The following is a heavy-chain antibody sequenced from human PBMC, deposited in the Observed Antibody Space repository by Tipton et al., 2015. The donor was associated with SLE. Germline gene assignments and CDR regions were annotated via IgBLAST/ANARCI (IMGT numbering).Heavy chain of an antibody. Sequence: SLRLSCAASGFTFSSYSMNWVRQAPGKGLEWVSSISSSSSYIYYADSVKGRFTISRDNAKNSLYLQMNSLRADDTAVYYCARSYSSWHFYYFDYWGQGTLVNVSS. CDR2: ISSSSSYI. CDR1: GFTFSSYS. CDR3: ARSYSSWHFYYFDY. J-gene: IGHJ4*02. D-gene: IGHD6-13*01. V-gene: IGHV3-21*01.